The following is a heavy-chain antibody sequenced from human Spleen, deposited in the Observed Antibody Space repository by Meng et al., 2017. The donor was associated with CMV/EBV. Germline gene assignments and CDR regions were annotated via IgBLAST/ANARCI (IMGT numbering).Heavy chain of an antibody. Sequence: GESLKISCAVSGFTLNNHEMNWVRQAPGKGLEWVSYISASGFSIYYADSVKGRFTISRDNAKNPLYLQMNSLRAEDTAVYYCARDFPDSWGQGTLVTVSS. CDR1: GFTLNNHE. V-gene: IGHV3-48*03. CDR3: ARDFPDS. CDR2: ISASGFSI. J-gene: IGHJ5*01.